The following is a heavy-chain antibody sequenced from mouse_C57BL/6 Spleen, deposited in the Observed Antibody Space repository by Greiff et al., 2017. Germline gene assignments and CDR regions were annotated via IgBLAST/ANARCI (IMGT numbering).Heavy chain of an antibody. Sequence: EVQLVESEGGLVQPGSSMKLSCTASGFTFSDYYMAWVRQVPEKGLEWVANINYDGSSTYYLDFLKSRFIISRDNAKNILYLQMSSLKSEDTATYYCARSSSNWYFDVWGTGTTVTVSS. CDR2: INYDGSST. J-gene: IGHJ1*03. V-gene: IGHV5-16*01. CDR3: ARSSSNWYFDV. D-gene: IGHD1-1*01. CDR1: GFTFSDYY.